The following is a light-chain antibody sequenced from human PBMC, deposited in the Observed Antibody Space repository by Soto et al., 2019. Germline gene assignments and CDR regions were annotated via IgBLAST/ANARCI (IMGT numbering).Light chain of an antibody. J-gene: IGKJ3*01. CDR2: AAS. CDR3: QQSYSTPFT. CDR1: QSISSY. Sequence: DIQMTQSPSSLSASVGDRVTITCRASQSISSYLNWYQQKPGKAPKLLIYAASSLQSGVPSRFSGSGSWTDFTLTISSLQPEDFATYYCQQSYSTPFTCGPGTKVDI. V-gene: IGKV1-39*01.